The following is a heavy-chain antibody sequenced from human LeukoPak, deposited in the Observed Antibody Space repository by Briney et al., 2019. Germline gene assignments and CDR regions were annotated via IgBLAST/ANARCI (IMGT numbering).Heavy chain of an antibody. D-gene: IGHD4-17*01. CDR2: ISSSSSYI. CDR1: GFTFSSYS. Sequence: PGGSLRLSCAASGFTFSSYSMNWVRQAPGKGLEWVSSISSSSSYIYYADSVKGRFTISRDNAKNSLYLQMNSLRAEDTAVYYCASRYGDYVGQLDYWGQGTLVTVSS. CDR3: ASRYGDYVGQLDY. V-gene: IGHV3-21*01. J-gene: IGHJ4*02.